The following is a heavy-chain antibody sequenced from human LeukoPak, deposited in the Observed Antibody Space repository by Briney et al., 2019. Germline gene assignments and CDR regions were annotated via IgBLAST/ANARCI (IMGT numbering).Heavy chain of an antibody. CDR2: ISYSGNT. D-gene: IGHD4-17*01. J-gene: IGHJ3*02. CDR1: GGSIIISDYH. Sequence: SETLSLNCTVSGGSIIISDYHWGWVRQPPGKGLEWIGTISYSGNTDYNPSLRSRVTISVDTSNNQFSLRLGSVTAADTAVYYCARHDYGDYVDAFDIWGQGTMVTVSS. V-gene: IGHV4-39*01. CDR3: ARHDYGDYVDAFDI.